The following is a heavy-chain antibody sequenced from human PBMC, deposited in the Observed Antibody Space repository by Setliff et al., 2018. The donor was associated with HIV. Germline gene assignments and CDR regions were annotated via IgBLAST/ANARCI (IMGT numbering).Heavy chain of an antibody. D-gene: IGHD3-22*01. J-gene: IGHJ4*02. CDR3: ARKYLVNVFDY. Sequence: SETLSLTCSVSGGSLSSYYWSWIRQPPGKGLEWIGYVYYSGTTNYNPSLKSRVSMSVGTSKNQFSLRLSSVTAADTAVYYCARKYLVNVFDYWGQGMLVTVSS. V-gene: IGHV4-59*01. CDR1: GGSLSSYY. CDR2: VYYSGTT.